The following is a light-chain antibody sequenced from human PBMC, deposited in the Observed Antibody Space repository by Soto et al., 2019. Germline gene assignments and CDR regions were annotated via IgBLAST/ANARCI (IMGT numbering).Light chain of an antibody. J-gene: IGLJ2*01. CDR3: ASWDGSLSVVL. CDR2: NNN. CDR1: SSNVGSSA. Sequence: QSVLTQPPSASGTPGQRVTISCSGSSSNVGSSAVNWYQHIAGTAPKLLISNNNQRPSGVPDRFSGYKSGTSASLAISGLQTEDEADYYCASWDGSLSVVLFGGGTKLTVL. V-gene: IGLV1-44*01.